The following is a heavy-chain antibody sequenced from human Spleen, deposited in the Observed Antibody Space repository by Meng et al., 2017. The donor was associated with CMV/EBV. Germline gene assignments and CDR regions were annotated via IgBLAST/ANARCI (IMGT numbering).Heavy chain of an antibody. J-gene: IGHJ4*02. D-gene: IGHD5-18*01. CDR1: GGSFSGYY. V-gene: IGHV4-34*01. Sequence: GSLRLSCVVYGGSFSGYYWSWIRQPPGKGLEWIGEINHSGSTNYNPSLKSRVTISVDTSKNQFSLKLSSVAAADTAVYYCARGDTAMAFDYWGQGTLVTVSS. CDR3: ARGDTAMAFDY. CDR2: INHSGST.